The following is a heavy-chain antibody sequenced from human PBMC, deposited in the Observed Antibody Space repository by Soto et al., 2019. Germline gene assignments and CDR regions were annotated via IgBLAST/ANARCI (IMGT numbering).Heavy chain of an antibody. CDR3: ARVNLDYVTGMDV. J-gene: IGHJ6*02. D-gene: IGHD4-17*01. CDR2: IYDSGST. Sequence: QVQLQESGPGLGKPSHTLSLTCTVSGGPITNYWSWIRQHPGKGLEWIGYIYDSGSTYYNPSLKSRVTMSLDTSKNQLSLKLTSVTAADTAVYYCARVNLDYVTGMDVWGQGTTVTVSS. V-gene: IGHV4-31*03. CDR1: GGPITNY.